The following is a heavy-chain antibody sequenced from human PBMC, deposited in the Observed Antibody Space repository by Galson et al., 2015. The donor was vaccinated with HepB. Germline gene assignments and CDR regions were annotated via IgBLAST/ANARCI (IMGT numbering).Heavy chain of an antibody. CDR1: GVSVSSIPYY. CDR2: ISHSGST. V-gene: IGHV4-30-4*01. Sequence: TLSLTCSVSGVSVSSIPYYWSWVRQPPEKGLEWIGYISHSGSTDYNPSLKSRVTISIDTDKNQFSLKVNSVTVADTAVYYCASLYGYWGQGTLVTVSS. J-gene: IGHJ4*02. CDR3: ASLYGY. D-gene: IGHD2-8*01.